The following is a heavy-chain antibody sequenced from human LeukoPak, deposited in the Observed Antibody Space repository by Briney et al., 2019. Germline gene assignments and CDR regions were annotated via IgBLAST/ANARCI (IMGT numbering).Heavy chain of an antibody. CDR2: ISSSSSYI. Sequence: PGGSLRLSCAASGFTFSSYSMNWVRQAPGKGLEWVSSISSSSSYIYYADSVKGRFTISRDNAKNSLYLQMNSLRAEDTAVYYCARDEIAVAGLDYYYYGTDVWGQGTTVTVSS. D-gene: IGHD6-19*01. V-gene: IGHV3-21*01. J-gene: IGHJ6*02. CDR1: GFTFSSYS. CDR3: ARDEIAVAGLDYYYYGTDV.